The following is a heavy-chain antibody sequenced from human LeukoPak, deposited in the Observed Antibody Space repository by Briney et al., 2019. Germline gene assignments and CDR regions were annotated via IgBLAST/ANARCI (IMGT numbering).Heavy chain of an antibody. CDR2: VNSDGSST. V-gene: IGHV3-74*01. CDR1: GFTFGGYW. CDR3: VRDSTRYVPDY. J-gene: IGHJ4*02. D-gene: IGHD3-9*01. Sequence: GGSLRLSCAASGFTFGGYWMYWVRQAPGEGLVWVSRVNSDGSSTAYADSVKGRFIISRDNAKGTLYLQMNSLTVEDTAVYYCVRDSTRYVPDYWGQGTLVTVSS.